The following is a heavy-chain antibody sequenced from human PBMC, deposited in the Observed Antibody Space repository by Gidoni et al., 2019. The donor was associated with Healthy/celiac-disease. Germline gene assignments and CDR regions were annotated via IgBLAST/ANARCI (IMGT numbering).Heavy chain of an antibody. CDR2: IYWNDDK. D-gene: IGHD1-26*01. Sequence: QITLKESGPTLVKPTQTLTLTCTFSGFSLSTSGVGVGWIRQPPGKALEWLALIYWNDDKRYSPSLKSRLTITKDTSKNQVVLTMTNMDPVDTATYYCAHRRAWREVGATGGVDYWGQGTLVTVSS. CDR1: GFSLSTSGVG. V-gene: IGHV2-5*01. CDR3: AHRRAWREVGATGGVDY. J-gene: IGHJ4*02.